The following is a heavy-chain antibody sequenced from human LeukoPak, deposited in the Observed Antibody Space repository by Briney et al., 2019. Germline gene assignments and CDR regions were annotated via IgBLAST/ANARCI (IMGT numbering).Heavy chain of an antibody. D-gene: IGHD6-19*01. CDR1: GFPFSSYG. V-gene: IGHV3-33*01. Sequence: GGSLRLSCAASGFPFSSYGMHWVRQAPGKGLEWVARLVYDARSDYANSVKGRFPISRDDSKNTLFLDMSNLRVEDTALYYCARDLSAAFDFWGQGVLVTVSS. CDR3: ARDLSAAFDF. CDR2: LVYDARS. J-gene: IGHJ4*02.